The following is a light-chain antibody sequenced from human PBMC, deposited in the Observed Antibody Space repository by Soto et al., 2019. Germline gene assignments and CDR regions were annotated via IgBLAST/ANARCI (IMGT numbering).Light chain of an antibody. CDR1: QSVSTY. CDR3: QQRSDWPT. CDR2: DAS. J-gene: IGKJ4*01. Sequence: IVLTQSPAPLSLSPGERATLSCRASQSVSTYLVWYQQKGGQAPRLLIYDASSRATGIPARFSGSGSGTDFTLTISNLEPEDFAVYYCQQRSDWPTFGGGTTVEIK. V-gene: IGKV3-11*01.